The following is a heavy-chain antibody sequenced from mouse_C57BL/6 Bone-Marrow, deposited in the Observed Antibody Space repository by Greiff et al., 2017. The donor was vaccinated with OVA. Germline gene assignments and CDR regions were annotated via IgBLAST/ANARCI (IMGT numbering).Heavy chain of an antibody. J-gene: IGHJ2*01. CDR1: GYTFTSYW. CDR2: IYPGNSDT. D-gene: IGHD1-1*01. Sequence: EVQLQQSGTVLARPGASVKMSCKTSGYTFTSYWMHWVKQRPGQGLEWIGAIYPGNSDTSYNQKFKGKAKLTAVTSASTAYMELSSLTNEDSAVYYCTRERALITTVVAPFDYWGQGTTLTVSS. CDR3: TRERALITTVVAPFDY. V-gene: IGHV1-5*01.